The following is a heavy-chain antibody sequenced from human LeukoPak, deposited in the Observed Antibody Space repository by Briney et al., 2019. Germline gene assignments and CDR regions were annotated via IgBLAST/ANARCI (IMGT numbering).Heavy chain of an antibody. CDR1: GGSFSGYY. CDR3: TGGASYVDWYWYPYYYYYMDV. Sequence: PSETLSLTCAVYGGSFSGYYWSWIRQPPGKGLEWIGEINHSGSTNYNPSLKSRVTISVDPSKNQFSLNLSSVTAADTAVYYCTGGASYVDWYWYPYYYYYMDVWGKGTTVTVSS. D-gene: IGHD3-9*01. CDR2: INHSGST. J-gene: IGHJ6*03. V-gene: IGHV4-34*01.